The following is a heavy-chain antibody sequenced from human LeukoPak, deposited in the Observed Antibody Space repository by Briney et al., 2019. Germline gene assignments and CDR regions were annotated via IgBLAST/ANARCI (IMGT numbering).Heavy chain of an antibody. CDR1: GYTFTGYY. D-gene: IGHD4-17*01. Sequence: ASVKVSCKASGYTFTGYYMHWLRQAPGQGLEWMGWINPNSGGTSYAQKFQGRVTMTRDTSISTAYMELSRLRSDDTAVYYCARDIVAYGAPGGNFDYWGQGTLVTVSS. V-gene: IGHV1-2*02. CDR3: ARDIVAYGAPGGNFDY. J-gene: IGHJ4*02. CDR2: INPNSGGT.